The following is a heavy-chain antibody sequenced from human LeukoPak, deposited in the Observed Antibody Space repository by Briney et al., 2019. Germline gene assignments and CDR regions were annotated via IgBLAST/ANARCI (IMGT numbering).Heavy chain of an antibody. CDR2: INHSGST. V-gene: IGHV4-34*01. D-gene: IGHD6-13*01. J-gene: IGHJ5*02. Sequence: PSETLSLTCAVYGGSFSGYYWSWIRPPPGKGLEWIGEINHSGSTNYNPSLKSRVTISVDTSKNQFSLKLSSVTAADTAVYYCARGRYSSSWYYWFDPWGQGTLVTVSS. CDR1: GGSFSGYY. CDR3: ARGRYSSSWYYWFDP.